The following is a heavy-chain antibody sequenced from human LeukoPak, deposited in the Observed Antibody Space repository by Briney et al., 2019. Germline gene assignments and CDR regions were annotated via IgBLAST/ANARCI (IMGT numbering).Heavy chain of an antibody. CDR1: GGSISSSSYY. CDR2: IYYSGST. V-gene: IGHV4-39*07. CDR3: ARVSPPKIAAAGSHFDY. J-gene: IGHJ4*02. Sequence: SETLSLTCTVSGGSISSSSYYWGWIRQPPGKGLEWIGSIYYSGSTYYNPSLKSRVTISVDTSKNQFSLKLSSVTAADTAVYYCARVSPPKIAAAGSHFDYWGQGTLVTVSS. D-gene: IGHD6-13*01.